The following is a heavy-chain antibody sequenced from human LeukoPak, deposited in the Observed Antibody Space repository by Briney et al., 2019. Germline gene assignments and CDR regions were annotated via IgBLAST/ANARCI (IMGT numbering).Heavy chain of an antibody. Sequence: GGSLRLSCVASGFTLFSYSINWVRQAPGKGLEWVSSISGNTSYIYYADSVKGRFTISRDNAKNSLYLQMNSLRAEDTAVYYCAREEMGGTTRSGALTWGQGTLVTVSS. CDR2: ISGNTSYI. D-gene: IGHD1-14*01. J-gene: IGHJ5*02. CDR1: GFTLFSYS. V-gene: IGHV3-21*01. CDR3: AREEMGGTTRSGALT.